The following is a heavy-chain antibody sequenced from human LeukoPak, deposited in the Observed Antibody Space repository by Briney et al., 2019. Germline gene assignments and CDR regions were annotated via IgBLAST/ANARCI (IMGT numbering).Heavy chain of an antibody. D-gene: IGHD4-11*01. Sequence: PSETLSLTCAVYGGSFSGYYWSWIRQPPGKGLEWIGEINHSGSTNYNPSLKSRVTISVDTSKNQFSLKLSSVTAADTAVYYCASMTTVARYAFDIWGQGTMVTVSS. CDR2: INHSGST. CDR3: ASMTTVARYAFDI. J-gene: IGHJ3*02. V-gene: IGHV4-34*01. CDR1: GGSFSGYY.